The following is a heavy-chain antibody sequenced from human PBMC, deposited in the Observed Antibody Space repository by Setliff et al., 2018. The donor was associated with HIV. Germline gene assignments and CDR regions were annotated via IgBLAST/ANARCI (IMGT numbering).Heavy chain of an antibody. CDR1: GFIFSSNW. CDR2: IKQDGSEK. J-gene: IGHJ4*02. V-gene: IGHV3-7*03. CDR3: ARARPGLYFDY. Sequence: PGGSLRLSCAASGFIFSSNWMSWVRQAPGKGLEWVANIKQDGSEKYYVDSVKGRFTISRDNAKNSLYLQMNSLRAEDTAVYYCARARPGLYFDYWGQGTLVTVSS.